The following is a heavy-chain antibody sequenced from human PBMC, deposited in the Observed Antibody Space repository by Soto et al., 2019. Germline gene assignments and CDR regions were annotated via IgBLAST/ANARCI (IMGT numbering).Heavy chain of an antibody. J-gene: IGHJ4*02. CDR2: ISSSSSTI. CDR1: GFTFSSYS. Sequence: EVQLVESGGGLVQPGGSLRLSCAASGFTFSSYSMNWVRQAPGKGLEWVSYISSSSSTIYYAVSVKGRLTISRDNAKCSLDLQKNGRRDDDTAVYYCARDCGSLGYWGQGTLVTVSS. D-gene: IGHD3-16*01. V-gene: IGHV3-48*02. CDR3: ARDCGSLGY.